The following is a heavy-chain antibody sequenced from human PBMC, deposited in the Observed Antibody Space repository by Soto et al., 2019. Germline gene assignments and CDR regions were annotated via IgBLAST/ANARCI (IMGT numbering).Heavy chain of an antibody. V-gene: IGHV3-23*01. Sequence: GGSLRLSCAASGFTFSSYAMSWVRQAPGKGLEWVSAISGSGGSTYYADSVKGRFTISRDNSKNTLYLQMNSLRAEDTAVYYCAKAFGSYDSSGYTDAFDIWGQGTMVTVSS. CDR3: AKAFGSYDSSGYTDAFDI. CDR1: GFTFSSYA. D-gene: IGHD3-22*01. J-gene: IGHJ3*02. CDR2: ISGSGGST.